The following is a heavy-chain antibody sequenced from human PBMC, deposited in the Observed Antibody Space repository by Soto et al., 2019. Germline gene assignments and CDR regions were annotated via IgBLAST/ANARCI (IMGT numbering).Heavy chain of an antibody. J-gene: IGHJ3*02. V-gene: IGHV5-51*01. CDR2: IYAGDTET. D-gene: IGHD3-10*01. CDR3: ARHRRDYPFDI. CDR1: GYGFTSYL. Sequence: PAASLKISCKGSGYGFTSYLIGWVRQMPGKGLEWMGIIYAGDTETRYRPSFQGLVTISADKSISTAYLQWSSLEASDTAMYYCARHRRDYPFDIWGQGTMVTVSS.